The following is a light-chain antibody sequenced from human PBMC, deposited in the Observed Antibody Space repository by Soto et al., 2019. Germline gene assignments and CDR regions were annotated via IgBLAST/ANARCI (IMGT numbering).Light chain of an antibody. CDR2: GAS. J-gene: IGKJ1*01. V-gene: IGKV3-20*01. CDR1: QSVSSNY. CDR3: QQYGSSPPT. Sequence: EIVLTQSPGTLSLSPGERATLSCRASQSVSSNYLAWYQRKPGQAPRLLIYGASSRAIDIPNRFSGSGSGTDLTLTITRLEPEGFAVYYCQQYGSSPPTFGQGTKVEI.